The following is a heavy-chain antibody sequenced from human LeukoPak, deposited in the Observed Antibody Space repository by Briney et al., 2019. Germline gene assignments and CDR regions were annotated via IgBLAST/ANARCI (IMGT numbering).Heavy chain of an antibody. V-gene: IGHV1-69*04. CDR1: GGTFSSYA. J-gene: IGHJ4*02. CDR3: AGILWFGELLGGFDY. CDR2: IIPILGIA. D-gene: IGHD3-10*01. Sequence: SVKVSCKASGGTFSSYAISWVRQAPGQGLEWMGRIIPILGIANYAQKLQGRVTITADKSTSTAYMELSSLRSEDTAVYYCAGILWFGELLGGFDYWGQGTLVTVSS.